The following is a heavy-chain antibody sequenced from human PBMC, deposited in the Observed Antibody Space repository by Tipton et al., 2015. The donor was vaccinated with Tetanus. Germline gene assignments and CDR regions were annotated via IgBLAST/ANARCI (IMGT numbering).Heavy chain of an antibody. CDR3: ARELFRGIGNWFDP. CDR2: INHSGST. CDR1: GGSFSGYY. Sequence: TLSLTCAVYGGSFSGYYWSWIRQPPGKGLEWIGEINHSGSTNYNPSLKSRVTISVDTSKNQFSLKLSSVTAADTAVYYCARELFRGIGNWFDPWGQGTLVTVSS. D-gene: IGHD2-21*01. V-gene: IGHV4-34*01. J-gene: IGHJ5*02.